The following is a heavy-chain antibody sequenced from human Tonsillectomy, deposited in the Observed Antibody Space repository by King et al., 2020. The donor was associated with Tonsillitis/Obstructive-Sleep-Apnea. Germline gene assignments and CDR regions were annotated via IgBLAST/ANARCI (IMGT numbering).Heavy chain of an antibody. D-gene: IGHD4-11*01. Sequence: VQLVESGAEVKKPGASVKVSCKASGYTFTSYGISWVRQAPVQGLEWMGWISAYNGNTNYEQNLQGRVTMTTDTSTSTAYMGLRSLRSDDTAVYYCARDRSNDYSNLDVWGKGTTVTVSS. J-gene: IGHJ6*04. V-gene: IGHV1-18*01. CDR1: GYTFTSYG. CDR2: ISAYNGNT. CDR3: ARDRSNDYSNLDV.